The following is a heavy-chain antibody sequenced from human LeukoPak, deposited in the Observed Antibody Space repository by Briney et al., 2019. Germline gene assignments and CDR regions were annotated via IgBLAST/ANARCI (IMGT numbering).Heavy chain of an antibody. J-gene: IGHJ5*02. Sequence: GASVKVSCKASGYTFTSYVISWVRQAPGQGLEWMGWISAYNGNTNYAQKLQGRVTMTTDTSTSTAYMELRSLRSDDTAVYYCARDLRSIRNYYDSSGPNPWGQGTLVTVSS. CDR1: GYTFTSYV. D-gene: IGHD3-22*01. CDR3: ARDLRSIRNYYDSSGPNP. CDR2: ISAYNGNT. V-gene: IGHV1-18*01.